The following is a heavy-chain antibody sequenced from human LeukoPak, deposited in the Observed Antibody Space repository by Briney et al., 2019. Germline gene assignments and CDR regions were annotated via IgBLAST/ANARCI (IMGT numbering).Heavy chain of an antibody. Sequence: SETLSLTCTVSGGSISSYYWSWIRQPAGKGLEWIGRIYTSGSTNYNPSLKSRVTMSVDTSKNQFSLKLSSVTAADTAVYYCARGVQGSVSYYDILTGYYMDWFDPWGQGTLVTVSS. J-gene: IGHJ5*02. CDR1: GGSISSYY. V-gene: IGHV4-4*07. CDR3: ARGVQGSVSYYDILTGYYMDWFDP. D-gene: IGHD3-9*01. CDR2: IYTSGST.